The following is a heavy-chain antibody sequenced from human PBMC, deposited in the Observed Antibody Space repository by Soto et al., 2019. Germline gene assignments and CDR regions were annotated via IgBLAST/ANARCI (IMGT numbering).Heavy chain of an antibody. Sequence: GASVKVSCKASGYTFTSYAMHWVRQAPGQRLEWMGWINAGNGNTKYSQKFQGRVTITRDTSASTAYMELSSLRSEDTAVYYCARELLWSGELYYYYGMDVWGQGTTVTVS. D-gene: IGHD3-10*01. V-gene: IGHV1-3*01. J-gene: IGHJ6*02. CDR2: INAGNGNT. CDR3: ARELLWSGELYYYYGMDV. CDR1: GYTFTSYA.